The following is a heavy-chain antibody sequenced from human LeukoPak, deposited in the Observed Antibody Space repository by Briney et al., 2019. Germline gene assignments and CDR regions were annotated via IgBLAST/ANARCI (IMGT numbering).Heavy chain of an antibody. J-gene: IGHJ4*02. D-gene: IGHD1-26*01. CDR1: GYTLTELS. CDR2: FDPEDGET. V-gene: IGHV1-24*01. CDR3: ARARGRAYSGSYYAGY. Sequence: GASVKVSCKVSGYTLTELSMHWVRQAPGKGLEWMGGFDPEDGETIYAQKFQGRVTMTEDTSTDTAYMELSSLRSEDTAVYYCARARGRAYSGSYYAGYWGQGTLVTVSS.